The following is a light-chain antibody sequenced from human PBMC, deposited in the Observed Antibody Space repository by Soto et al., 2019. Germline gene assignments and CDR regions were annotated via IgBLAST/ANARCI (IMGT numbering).Light chain of an antibody. Sequence: EIVMTQSPATLSVSPGERATLSCRASQSVSSNLAWYQHKPGQAPRLLIYGTSTRATAIPARFSGSGSGTEFTLTISSLESEDFALYSCQQYWKWPRTFGQGTKVEIK. J-gene: IGKJ1*01. V-gene: IGKV3-15*01. CDR2: GTS. CDR3: QQYWKWPRT. CDR1: QSVSSN.